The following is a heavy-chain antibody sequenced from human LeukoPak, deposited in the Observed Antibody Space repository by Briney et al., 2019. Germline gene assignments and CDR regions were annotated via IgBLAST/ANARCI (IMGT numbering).Heavy chain of an antibody. CDR3: ARVTSRLGWFDP. J-gene: IGHJ5*02. D-gene: IGHD1-14*01. Sequence: SETLSLTCTVSGGSINTPNYYWGWIRQTPGKGLEWIGNIFYSGGTYYSPSLTSRVTISLDTSRNQFSLKLNSVTAADTAVYYCARVTSRLGWFDPWGQGTLVTVSS. CDR2: IFYSGGT. V-gene: IGHV4-39*07. CDR1: GGSINTPNYY.